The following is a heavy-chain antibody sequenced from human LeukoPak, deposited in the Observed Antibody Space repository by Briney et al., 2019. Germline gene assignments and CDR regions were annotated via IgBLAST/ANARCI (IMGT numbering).Heavy chain of an antibody. CDR3: TTDPAVAGDFDY. V-gene: IGHV3-15*07. D-gene: IGHD6-19*01. J-gene: IGHJ4*02. CDR2: IKSKTDGGIT. CDR1: GFTFSNAW. Sequence: KPGGSLRLSCAASGFTFSNAWMNWVRQAPGKGLEWVGRIKSKTDGGITDYAAPVKGRFTISRDDSKNTLYLQMNSLKTEDTAVYYCTTDPAVAGDFDYWGQGTLVTVSS.